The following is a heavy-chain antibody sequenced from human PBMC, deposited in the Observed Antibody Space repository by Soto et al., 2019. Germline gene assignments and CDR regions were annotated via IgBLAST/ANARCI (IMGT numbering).Heavy chain of an antibody. V-gene: IGHV1-69*13. CDR1: GGTFSSYA. J-gene: IGHJ4*02. CDR2: IIPIFGTA. CDR3: ATHYYGSGSYLGY. D-gene: IGHD3-10*01. Sequence: SVKVSCKASGGTFSSYAISWVRQAPGQGLEWMGGIIPIFGTANYAQKFQGRVTITADESTSTAYMELSSLRSEDTAVYYCATHYYGSGSYLGYWGQGTLVTVSS.